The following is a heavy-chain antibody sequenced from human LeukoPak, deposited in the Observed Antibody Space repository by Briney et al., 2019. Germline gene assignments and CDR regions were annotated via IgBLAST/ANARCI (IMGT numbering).Heavy chain of an antibody. V-gene: IGHV4-59*01. Sequence: SETLSLTCTVSGGSISSYYWSWIRQPPGKGLEWIGYIYYSGSTNYNPSLESRVTISVDTSKTQFSLKLRSVTAADTAVYYCARDSYSWFAPWGQGTLVTVSS. CDR2: IYYSGST. CDR3: ARDSYSWFAP. CDR1: GGSISSYY. J-gene: IGHJ5*02.